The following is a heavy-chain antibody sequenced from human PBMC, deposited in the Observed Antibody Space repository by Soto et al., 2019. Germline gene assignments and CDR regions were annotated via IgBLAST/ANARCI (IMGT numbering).Heavy chain of an antibody. Sequence: GESPKISCKGSGYSFTSYWIGWVRQMPGKGLEWMGIIYPGDSDTRYSPSFQGQVTISADKSISTAYLQWSSLKASDTAMYYCAKTTYSSSWYYYFDYWGQGTLVTVSS. CDR3: AKTTYSSSWYYYFDY. V-gene: IGHV5-51*01. J-gene: IGHJ4*02. CDR1: GYSFTSYW. D-gene: IGHD6-13*01. CDR2: IYPGDSDT.